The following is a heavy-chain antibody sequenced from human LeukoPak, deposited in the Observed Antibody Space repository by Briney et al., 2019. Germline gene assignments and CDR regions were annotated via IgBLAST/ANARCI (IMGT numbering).Heavy chain of an antibody. D-gene: IGHD3-9*01. Sequence: PGGPLRLSCAASGFTFSSYAFHWVRQAPGKGLEYVSAINANGDNTYYANSVKGRFTISRDNSKNTLFLQMGSLRTEDMAVYYCARVPILTGSYYFDYWGQGILVTVSS. CDR3: ARVPILTGSYYFDY. CDR1: GFTFSSYA. J-gene: IGHJ4*02. V-gene: IGHV3-64*01. CDR2: INANGDNT.